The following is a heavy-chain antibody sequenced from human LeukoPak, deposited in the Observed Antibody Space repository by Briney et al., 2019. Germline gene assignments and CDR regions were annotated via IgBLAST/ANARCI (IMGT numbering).Heavy chain of an antibody. Sequence: SETLPLTCTVSGGSISSGGYYWSWLRQHPGKGLEWIGYIYYSGSTYYNPSLKSRVTISVDTSKNQFSLKLSSVTAADTAVYYCARVKGGAFDIWGQGTMVTVSS. CDR3: ARVKGGAFDI. CDR2: IYYSGST. J-gene: IGHJ3*02. V-gene: IGHV4-31*03. CDR1: GGSISSGGYY.